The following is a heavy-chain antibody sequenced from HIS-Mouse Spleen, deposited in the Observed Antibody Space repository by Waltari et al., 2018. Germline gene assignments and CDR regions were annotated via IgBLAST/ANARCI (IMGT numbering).Heavy chain of an antibody. CDR2: ISGSGGST. CDR3: AKARYGGNAFDI. V-gene: IGHV3-23*01. Sequence: EVQLLESGGGLVQPGGSLRLSCAASGFTFRSYAMSWVRQALGKGLEWVSAISGSGGSTYYADSVKGRFTISRDNSKNTLYLQMNSLRAEDTAVYYCAKARYGGNAFDIWGQGTMVTVSS. CDR1: GFTFRSYA. J-gene: IGHJ3*02. D-gene: IGHD4-17*01.